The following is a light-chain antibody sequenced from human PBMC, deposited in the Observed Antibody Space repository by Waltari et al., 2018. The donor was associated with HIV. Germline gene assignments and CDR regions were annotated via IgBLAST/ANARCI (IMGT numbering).Light chain of an antibody. CDR1: SGPVSTSYY. CDR3: VLYMGSVV. J-gene: IGLJ2*01. V-gene: IGLV8-61*01. CDR2: STN. Sequence: QTVVTQEPSCSVSHGGTFTLTCGLSSGPVSTSYYPRWYQQTPGQAPRTLIYSTNTRSSGVPDRFSGSILGNKAALTITGAQADDESDYYCVLYMGSVVFGGGTKLTVL.